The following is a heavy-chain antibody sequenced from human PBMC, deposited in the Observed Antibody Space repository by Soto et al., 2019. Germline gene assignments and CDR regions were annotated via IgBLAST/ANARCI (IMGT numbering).Heavy chain of an antibody. CDR1: GYTFTSYY. CDR2: INPSGGDT. J-gene: IGHJ4*02. V-gene: IGHV1-46*03. D-gene: IGHD2-21*01. CDR3: ARFVCGGDCYLDY. Sequence: ASVKVYCKASGYTFTSYYLHWVRQAPGQGLEWMGRINPSGGDTNYPQKFQGRVTMVRDTSTSTVYMELSSLRSEDTAVYYCARFVCGGDCYLDYWGQGTLVTVSS.